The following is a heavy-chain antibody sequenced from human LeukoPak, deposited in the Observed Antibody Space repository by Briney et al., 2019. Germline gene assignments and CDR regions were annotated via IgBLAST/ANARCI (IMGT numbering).Heavy chain of an antibody. CDR1: GFTFGDYA. J-gene: IGHJ6*04. CDR2: IRSKAYGGTT. Sequence: PGGSLRLSCTASGFTFGDYAMSWVRQAPGKGLEWVGSIRSKAYGGTTEYAASVKGRFTISRDDSKSIAYLQMNSLKTEDTAVYYCTREMVAAAGSWSDYYYYGMDVWGKGTTVTVSS. D-gene: IGHD6-13*01. CDR3: TREMVAAAGSWSDYYYYGMDV. V-gene: IGHV3-49*04.